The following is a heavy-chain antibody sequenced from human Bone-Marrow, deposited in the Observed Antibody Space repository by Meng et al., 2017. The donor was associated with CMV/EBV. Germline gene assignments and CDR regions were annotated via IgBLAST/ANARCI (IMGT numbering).Heavy chain of an antibody. Sequence: VSGGSISSSSYCWGWFRQPPGKGLEWIGSIYYSGSTYYNPSLKSRVTISVDTSKNQFSLKLSSVTAADTAVYYCAGALWFGELYFDYWGQGTLVTVSS. CDR3: AGALWFGELYFDY. V-gene: IGHV4-39*01. J-gene: IGHJ4*02. CDR1: GGSISSSSYC. CDR2: IYYSGST. D-gene: IGHD3-10*01.